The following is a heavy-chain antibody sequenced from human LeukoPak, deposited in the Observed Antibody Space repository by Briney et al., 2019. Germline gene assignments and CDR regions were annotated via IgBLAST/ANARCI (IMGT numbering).Heavy chain of an antibody. CDR2: IIPIVGTT. CDR3: ARGTGGYRFDP. V-gene: IGHV1-69*13. J-gene: IGHJ5*02. CDR1: GGTFSSYA. D-gene: IGHD1-1*01. Sequence: ASVKVSCKASGGTFSSYAFSWVRQAPGQGLEWMGGIIPIVGTTNYAQMFQGRVTITADESTSTAYMELSSLRSEDTAVYYCARGTGGYRFDPWGQGILVTVSS.